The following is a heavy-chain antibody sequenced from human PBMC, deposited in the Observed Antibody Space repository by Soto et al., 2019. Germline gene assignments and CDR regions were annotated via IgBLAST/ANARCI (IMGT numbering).Heavy chain of an antibody. Sequence: SETLSLTCTVSGGSISSYYWSWIRQPPGKGLEWIGYIYYSGSTNYNPSLKSRVTISVDTSKNQFSLNLSSVTAADTAVYYCARRMGSDWYGGQNWFDPWGQGTLVTVSS. CDR1: GGSISSYY. D-gene: IGHD6-19*01. V-gene: IGHV4-59*08. CDR2: IYYSGST. CDR3: ARRMGSDWYGGQNWFDP. J-gene: IGHJ5*02.